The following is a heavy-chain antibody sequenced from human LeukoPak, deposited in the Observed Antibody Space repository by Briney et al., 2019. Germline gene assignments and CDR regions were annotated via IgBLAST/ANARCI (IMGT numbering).Heavy chain of an antibody. CDR2: LSKSRNT. J-gene: IGHJ3*02. CDR3: ARARYVNSFYAFDI. Sequence: SDTLSLTCTVSGGSISSYYWSWIRLPPGKGLDWIGYLSKSRNTNYSPSLKSRVTIFGDTSKNQFFLKLSSVTAADTAVYYCARARYVNSFYAFDIWGQGTLVTVSS. V-gene: IGHV4-59*07. D-gene: IGHD3-9*01. CDR1: GGSISSYY.